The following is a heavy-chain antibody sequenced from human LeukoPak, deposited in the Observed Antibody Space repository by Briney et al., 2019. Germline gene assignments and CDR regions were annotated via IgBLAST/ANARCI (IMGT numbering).Heavy chain of an antibody. Sequence: PGGSLRLSCSASGFTISSYAMHWVRQAPGKGLEYVSAISSNGGSTYYADSVKGRFTISRDNSKNTLYLQMSNLRAEDTAVYYCVKCVVPAAVAGWYYYGMDVWGQGTTVTVSS. CDR1: GFTISSYA. D-gene: IGHD2-2*01. J-gene: IGHJ6*02. V-gene: IGHV3-64D*06. CDR2: ISSNGGST. CDR3: VKCVVPAAVAGWYYYGMDV.